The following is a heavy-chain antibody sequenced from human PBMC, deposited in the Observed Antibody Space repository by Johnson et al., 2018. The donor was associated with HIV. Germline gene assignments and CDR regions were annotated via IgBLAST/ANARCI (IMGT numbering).Heavy chain of an antibody. CDR3: AKDLNYGSYLLGFDV. V-gene: IGHV3-9*01. Sequence: VQLVESGGDVVRPGGSLRLSCAASGFTFDDYAMHWVRQGPGKGLEWVAGIGWNGLTIGYVDSVKGRFTISRDDATNSLYLRMDSLRTEDTAFYYCAKDLNYGSYLLGFDVWGQGTMVTVSS. CDR1: GFTFDDYA. D-gene: IGHD3-10*01. J-gene: IGHJ3*01. CDR2: IGWNGLTI.